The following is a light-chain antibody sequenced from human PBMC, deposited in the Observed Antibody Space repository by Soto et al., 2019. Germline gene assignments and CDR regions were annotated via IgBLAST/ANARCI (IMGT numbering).Light chain of an antibody. Sequence: PSTLSASVGDRVTITCRASQSIRNWLAWYQDKPGKAPKLLIYDASTLESGVSSGFSGSGSGTEFTLTISSLQPEDFASYYCIQDYGDSWTFGQGTKVDIK. J-gene: IGKJ1*01. V-gene: IGKV1-5*01. CDR3: IQDYGDSWT. CDR2: DAS. CDR1: QSIRNW.